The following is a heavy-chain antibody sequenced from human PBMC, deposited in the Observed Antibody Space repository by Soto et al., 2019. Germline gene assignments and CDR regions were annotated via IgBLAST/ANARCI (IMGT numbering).Heavy chain of an antibody. Sequence: EVQLVESGGGLVKPGGSLRLSCAASGFTFSSYSMNWVRQAPGKGLEWVSSISSSSSYIYYADSVKGRFTISRDNAKNSRYLQMNSLSAEDTAVYYCARTSSSATYCYYGMVVWGQGTTVTVSS. J-gene: IGHJ6*02. V-gene: IGHV3-21*01. CDR2: ISSSSSYI. CDR1: GFTFSSYS. CDR3: ARTSSSATYCYYGMVV. D-gene: IGHD6-13*01.